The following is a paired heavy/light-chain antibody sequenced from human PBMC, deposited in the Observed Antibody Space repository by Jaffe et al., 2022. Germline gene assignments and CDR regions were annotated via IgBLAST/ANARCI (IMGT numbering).Light chain of an antibody. J-gene: IGKJ1*01. V-gene: IGKV2-30*02. CDR3: MQATHWGWT. CDR1: QSLVHRDGNTY. Sequence: DVVMTQSPLSLPVALGQPASISCNSSQSLVHRDGNTYLNWFQQRPGQSPRRLIYKVSNRDSGVPDRFSGSGSGTDFTLKISTVEAEDVGVYYCMQATHWGWTFGQGTKVEIK. CDR2: KVS.
Heavy chain of an antibody. CDR3: ARPTMAAAGSNI. Sequence: EVQLVESGGSLVQPGGSLRLSCAASGISFSGSWMSWVRQAPGKGLEWLANIKPDGSEASYVDSVKGRFTISRDNAKNSLYLQMNSLRAEDTAVYYCARPTMAAAGSNIWGQGTMVTVSS. V-gene: IGHV3-7*05. CDR1: GISFSGSW. D-gene: IGHD6-13*01. J-gene: IGHJ3*02. CDR2: IKPDGSEA.